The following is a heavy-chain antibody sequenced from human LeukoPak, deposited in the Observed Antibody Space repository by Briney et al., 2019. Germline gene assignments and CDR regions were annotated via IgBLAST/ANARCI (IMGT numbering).Heavy chain of an antibody. CDR1: RGSISSYY. J-gene: IGHJ4*02. V-gene: IGHV4-59*01. Sequence: SETLSLTCTVSRGSISSYYWNWLRQSPRRGLEWVGYMFHSGRPNYNPSLKRRVAISIDTSKNQFSLKLSSVTAADTAVYYCARGSRYCSTTSCSSFDYWGQGTLVTVSS. D-gene: IGHD2-2*01. CDR3: ARGSRYCSTTSCSSFDY. CDR2: MFHSGRP.